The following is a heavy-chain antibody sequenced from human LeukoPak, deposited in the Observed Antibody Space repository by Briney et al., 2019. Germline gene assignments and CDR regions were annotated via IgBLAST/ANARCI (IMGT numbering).Heavy chain of an antibody. V-gene: IGHV1-18*04. CDR2: ISAYNGNT. Sequence: GASVKVSCKASGYSFTGYYMHWVRQAPGQGLEWMGWISAYNGNTNYAQKLQGRVTMTTDTSTSTAYMELRSLRSDDTAVYYCARDIAYWGQGTLVTVSS. J-gene: IGHJ4*02. CDR3: ARDIAY. CDR1: GYSFTGYY.